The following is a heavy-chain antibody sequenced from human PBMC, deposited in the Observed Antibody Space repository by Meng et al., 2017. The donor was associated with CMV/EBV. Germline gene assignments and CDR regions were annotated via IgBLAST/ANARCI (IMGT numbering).Heavy chain of an antibody. J-gene: IGHJ6*02. D-gene: IGHD3-3*01. CDR2: IWYDGSNK. CDR3: AKDVRDFWSGYQYNYYGMDV. Sequence: GGSLRLSCAASGFTFSSYGMHWVRQAPGKGLEWVAVIWYDGSNKYYADSVKGRFTISRDNSKNTLYLQMNSRRAEDTAVYYCAKDVRDFWSGYQYNYYGMDVWGQGTTVTVSS. CDR1: GFTFSSYG. V-gene: IGHV3-33*06.